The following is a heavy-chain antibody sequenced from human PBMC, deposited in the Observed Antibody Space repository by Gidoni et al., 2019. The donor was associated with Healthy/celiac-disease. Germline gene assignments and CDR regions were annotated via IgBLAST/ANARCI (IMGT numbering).Heavy chain of an antibody. V-gene: IGHV3-30-3*01. CDR3: ARGSGYDWAVS. J-gene: IGHJ4*02. Sequence: QVQLVESGGGVVQPGRSLRLSCAASGFTFSRYAMHWVRQAPGKGLEWVAVISYDGSNKYYAASVKGRFTISRDNSKKTLYLQMNSLRAEDTAVYYCARGSGYDWAVSWGQGTLVTVSS. CDR2: ISYDGSNK. CDR1: GFTFSRYA. D-gene: IGHD5-12*01.